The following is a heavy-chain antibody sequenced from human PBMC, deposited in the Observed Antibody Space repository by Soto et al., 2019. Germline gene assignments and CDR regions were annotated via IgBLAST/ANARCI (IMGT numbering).Heavy chain of an antibody. Sequence: NPSETLSLTCAVSGGSISSSDWWSWVRQPPGKGLEWIGEIYHSGSTNYNPSLKSRVTISVDKSKNQFSLKLSSVTAADTAVYYCARDKGYYYDSSSAFDIWGQGTMVTVSS. CDR3: ARDKGYYYDSSSAFDI. D-gene: IGHD3-22*01. CDR1: GGSISSSDW. CDR2: IYHSGST. V-gene: IGHV4-4*02. J-gene: IGHJ3*02.